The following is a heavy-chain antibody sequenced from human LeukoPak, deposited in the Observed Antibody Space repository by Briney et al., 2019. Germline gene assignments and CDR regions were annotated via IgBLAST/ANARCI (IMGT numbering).Heavy chain of an antibody. CDR1: GGSFSGYY. J-gene: IGHJ4*02. D-gene: IGHD6-13*01. CDR3: ARNRRYSSSWSFDY. Sequence: PSETLSLTCAVYGGSFSGYYWSWIRQPPGKGLEWIGEINHSGSTNYNPSLKSRVTISVDTSKNQFSLKLSSVTAADTAVYYCARNRRYSSSWSFDYWGQGTLVTVSS. V-gene: IGHV4-34*01. CDR2: INHSGST.